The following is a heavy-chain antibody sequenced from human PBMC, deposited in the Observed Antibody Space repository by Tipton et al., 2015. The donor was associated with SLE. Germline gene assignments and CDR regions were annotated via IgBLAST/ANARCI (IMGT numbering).Heavy chain of an antibody. V-gene: IGHV3-11*01. CDR1: GFTFSDYY. J-gene: IGHJ4*02. CDR3: AKDHRHIVVVIAILDY. D-gene: IGHD2-21*01. CDR2: ISSSGSTI. Sequence: SLRLSCAASGFTFSDYYMSWIRQAPGKGLEWVSYISSSGSTIYYADSVKGRFTISRDNSKNTLYLQMNSLRAEDTAVYYCAKDHRHIVVVIAILDYWGQGTLVTVSS.